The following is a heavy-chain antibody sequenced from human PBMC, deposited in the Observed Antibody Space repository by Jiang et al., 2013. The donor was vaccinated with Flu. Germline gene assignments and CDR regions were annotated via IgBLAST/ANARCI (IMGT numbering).Heavy chain of an antibody. CDR1: GYTLTELF. V-gene: IGHV1-24*01. D-gene: IGHD3-22*01. CDR2: FDPEEGET. J-gene: IGHJ6*02. CDR3: ATGRDYYDSNGYYRRNYQGMDV. Sequence: VKVSCKVSGYTLTELFMHWVRQPPGKGLEWMGGFDPEEGETLYAQKFQGRVTVTEDTSTDTAYMELSSLRSEDTAVYYCATGRDYYDSNGYYRRNYQGMDVWGQGTTVTVSS.